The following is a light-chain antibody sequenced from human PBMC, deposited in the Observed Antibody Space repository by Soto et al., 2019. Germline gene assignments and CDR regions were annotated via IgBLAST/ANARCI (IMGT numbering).Light chain of an antibody. CDR3: QQYSRWPLT. Sequence: EIVMTQSPGTLSVSPGERVTLSCRASQRVDRNLAWYQQKPGQAPRLLIYDASSRATGIPGRFSGSGSGTDFPLIISSLHFEDLAVYYCQQYSRWPLTFGGGTKGEIK. CDR2: DAS. V-gene: IGKV3-15*01. J-gene: IGKJ4*01. CDR1: QRVDRN.